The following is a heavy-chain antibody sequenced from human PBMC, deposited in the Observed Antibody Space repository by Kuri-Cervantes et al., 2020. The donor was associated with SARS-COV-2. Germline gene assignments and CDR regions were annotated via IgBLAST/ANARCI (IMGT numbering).Heavy chain of an antibody. CDR1: GFTFSDYY. Sequence: GESLKISCAASGFTFSDYYMSWIRQAPGKGLEWLSYISSSGTYTNYADSVKGRFTISRDNAKNSLYLQMNSLRAEDTAVYYCARAEYSGTYLGWEYFQHWGQGTLVTVSS. CDR3: ARAEYSGTYLGWEYFQH. D-gene: IGHD1-26*01. J-gene: IGHJ1*01. V-gene: IGHV3-11*06. CDR2: ISSSGTYT.